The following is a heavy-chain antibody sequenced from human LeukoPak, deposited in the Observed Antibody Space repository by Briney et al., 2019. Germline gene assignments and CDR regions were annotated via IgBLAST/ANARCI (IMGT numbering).Heavy chain of an antibody. CDR2: IGIDSGNT. CDR3: ATDRDNSDWQKRFDS. Sequence: GGSLRLSCTASGFPFIEYSMNWVRQVPGKGLEWISYIGIDSGNTKYADSVRGRFTISADKAKNSLYLQMNSLRAEDTAVYYCATDRDNSDWQKRFDSWGQGTLVTVSS. D-gene: IGHD2-21*02. J-gene: IGHJ4*02. V-gene: IGHV3-48*01. CDR1: GFPFIEYS.